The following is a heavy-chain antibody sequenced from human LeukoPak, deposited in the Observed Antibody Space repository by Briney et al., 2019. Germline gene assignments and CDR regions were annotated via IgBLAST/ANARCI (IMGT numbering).Heavy chain of an antibody. D-gene: IGHD6-19*01. V-gene: IGHV3-21*01. Sequence: GGSLRLSCAASGFSFSSYWMSWVRQAPGKGLEWVSSISSSSSYIYYADSVKGRFTISRDNAKNSLYLQMNSLRAEDTAVYYCARIDQWLPTGDYWGQGTLVTVSS. CDR2: ISSSSSYI. CDR1: GFSFSSYW. J-gene: IGHJ4*02. CDR3: ARIDQWLPTGDY.